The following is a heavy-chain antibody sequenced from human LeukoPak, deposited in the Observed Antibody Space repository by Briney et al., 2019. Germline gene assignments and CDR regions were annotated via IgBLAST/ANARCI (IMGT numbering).Heavy chain of an antibody. Sequence: PGGSLRLSCAASGFTFSSYSMNWVRQAPGKGLEWVSSISSSSSYIYYADSVKGRFTISRDNAKNSLYLQMNSLRAEDTAVYYCAKVGALDHIYPWTNYYYMDVWGKGTTVTVSS. CDR2: ISSSSSYI. CDR1: GFTFSSYS. V-gene: IGHV3-21*04. D-gene: IGHD3/OR15-3a*01. J-gene: IGHJ6*03. CDR3: AKVGALDHIYPWTNYYYMDV.